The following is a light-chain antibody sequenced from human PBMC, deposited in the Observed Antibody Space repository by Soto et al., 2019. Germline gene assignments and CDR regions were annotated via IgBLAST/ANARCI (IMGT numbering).Light chain of an antibody. CDR3: SSYTSSNTVGVI. CDR1: SSDVGGYNY. CDR2: DVS. V-gene: IGLV2-14*01. Sequence: QSALPQPASLSRSPGQSITISCTGTSSDVGGYNYVSWYQQHPGKAPKLMIFDVSNRPSGVSNRFSGSKSGNTAYLTISGLQAEDEADYYCSSYTSSNTVGVIFGGGTKLTVL. J-gene: IGLJ2*01.